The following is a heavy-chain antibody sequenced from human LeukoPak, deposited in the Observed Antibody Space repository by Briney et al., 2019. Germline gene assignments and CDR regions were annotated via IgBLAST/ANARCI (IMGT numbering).Heavy chain of an antibody. Sequence: GASVKVSCKASGYTFTSYAITWVRQAPGQGLDWMGWISLYNPKTNYAQKFQGRVTMTTDTSTSTAYMDLMSLRSDDTAVYYCARLGVAGDPSSAEYFQHWGQGTLVIVSS. CDR1: GYTFTSYA. CDR3: ARLGVAGDPSSAEYFQH. CDR2: ISLYNPKT. V-gene: IGHV1-18*01. J-gene: IGHJ1*01. D-gene: IGHD6-19*01.